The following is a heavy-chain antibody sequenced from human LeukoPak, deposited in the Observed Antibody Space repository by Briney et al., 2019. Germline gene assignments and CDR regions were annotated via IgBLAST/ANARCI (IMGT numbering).Heavy chain of an antibody. CDR2: IIPIFGTA. Sequence: GASVKVSCKASGGTFSSYAISWVRQAPGQGLEWMGGIIPIFGTANYAQKFQGRVTITADESTSTAYMELSSLRSEDTAVYYCARDVYCSGGSCYYYYGMDVWGQGTTVTVSS. J-gene: IGHJ6*02. V-gene: IGHV1-69*13. CDR3: ARDVYCSGGSCYYYYGMDV. CDR1: GGTFSSYA. D-gene: IGHD2-15*01.